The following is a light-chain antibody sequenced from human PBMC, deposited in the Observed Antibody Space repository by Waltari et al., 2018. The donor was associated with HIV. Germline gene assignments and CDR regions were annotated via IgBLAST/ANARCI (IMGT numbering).Light chain of an antibody. V-gene: IGLV3-21*02. J-gene: IGLJ2*01. CDR3: QVWDSSSYHRVL. CDR2: DDR. CDR1: NIGRKS. Sequence: SYVLTQPPSVSVAPGQTARLTCGGSNIGRKSVYWYQQKPGQDPVLVMYDDRDRPSGVPERFSGYNSANQATLTIYSVEAGDEAHYYCQVWDSSSYHRVLFAGGTKLTVL.